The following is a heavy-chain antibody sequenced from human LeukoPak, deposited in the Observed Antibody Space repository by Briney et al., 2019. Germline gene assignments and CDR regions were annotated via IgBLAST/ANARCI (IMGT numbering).Heavy chain of an antibody. V-gene: IGHV1-18*01. J-gene: IGHJ2*01. CDR1: GYTFIIYG. CDR2: ISGYNGNT. Sequence: ASVKVSCKASGYTFIIYGISWVRQAPGQGLEWMGWISGYNGNTNYAQKLQGRVTMTTDTSTSTAYMELRSLRSDDTAVYYCARDPHDSRGLNWYLDLWGRGTLVTVSS. D-gene: IGHD3-22*01. CDR3: ARDPHDSRGLNWYLDL.